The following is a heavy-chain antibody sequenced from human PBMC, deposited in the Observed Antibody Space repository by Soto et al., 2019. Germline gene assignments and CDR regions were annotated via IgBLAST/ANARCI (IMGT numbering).Heavy chain of an antibody. CDR3: ARAGALGYCSSTSCYTDGMDV. V-gene: IGHV3-48*03. Sequence: PGGSLRLSCAASGFTFSSYEMNWVRQAPGKGLEWVSYISSSGSTIYYADSVKGRFTISRDNAKNSLYLQMNSLRAEDTAVYYCARAGALGYCSSTSCYTDGMDVWGQGTTVTVSS. J-gene: IGHJ6*02. CDR2: ISSSGSTI. CDR1: GFTFSSYE. D-gene: IGHD2-2*02.